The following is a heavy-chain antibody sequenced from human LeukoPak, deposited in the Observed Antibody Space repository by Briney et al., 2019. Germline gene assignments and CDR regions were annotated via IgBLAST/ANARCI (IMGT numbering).Heavy chain of an antibody. CDR2: IFYTGST. CDR3: ARMGGIFYFYYFMDG. J-gene: IGHJ6*03. CDR1: GGSIRSTSYY. V-gene: IGHV4-39*07. D-gene: IGHD1-26*01. Sequence: SETLSLTCSVSGGSIRSTSYYWGWIRQPPGKGLEWIGNIFYTGSTYYNPSLKSRVTISIDTSRNQFSLKLSSVTAADTAVYYCARMGGIFYFYYFMDGWGKGTRVTVSS.